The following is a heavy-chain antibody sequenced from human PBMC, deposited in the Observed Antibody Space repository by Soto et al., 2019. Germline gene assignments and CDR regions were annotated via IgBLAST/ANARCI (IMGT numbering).Heavy chain of an antibody. CDR1: GFTFSSYA. J-gene: IGHJ4*02. Sequence: PGGSLRLSCAASGFTFSSYAMHWVRQAPGKGLEWVAVISYDGSNKYYADSVKGRFTISRDNSKNTLYPQMNSLRAEDTAVYYCAVEYSSPFDYWGQGTLVTVSS. V-gene: IGHV3-30-3*01. CDR2: ISYDGSNK. D-gene: IGHD6-6*01. CDR3: AVEYSSPFDY.